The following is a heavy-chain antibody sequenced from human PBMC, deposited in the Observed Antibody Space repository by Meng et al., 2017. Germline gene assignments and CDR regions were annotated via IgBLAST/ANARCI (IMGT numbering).Heavy chain of an antibody. CDR2: IRSSGDNT. CDR3: ARAPTRSNYYHYGMDV. CDR1: GFTFSNYA. Sequence: GESLKISCAASGFTFSNYAMHWVRQAPGKGLEWVSVIRSSGDNTHYADSVKGRFTISRDNSKNTLYLQMNSLRAEDTAVYYCARAPTRSNYYHYGMDVWGQGTTVTVSS. V-gene: IGHV3-23*01. J-gene: IGHJ6*02.